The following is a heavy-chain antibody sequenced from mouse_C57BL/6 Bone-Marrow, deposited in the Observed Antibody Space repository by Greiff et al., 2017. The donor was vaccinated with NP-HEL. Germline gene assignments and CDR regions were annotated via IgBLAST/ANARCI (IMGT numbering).Heavy chain of an antibody. CDR2: IDPENGDT. CDR1: GFNIKDDY. CDR3: HYYGSSPSLDYYAMDY. J-gene: IGHJ4*01. V-gene: IGHV14-4*01. Sequence: EVQLVESGAELVRPGASVKLSCTASGFNIKDDYMHWVKQRPEQGLEWIGWIDPENGDTEYASKFQGKATITADTSSNTAYLQLSSLTSEDTAVYYCHYYGSSPSLDYYAMDYWGQGTSVTVSS. D-gene: IGHD1-1*01.